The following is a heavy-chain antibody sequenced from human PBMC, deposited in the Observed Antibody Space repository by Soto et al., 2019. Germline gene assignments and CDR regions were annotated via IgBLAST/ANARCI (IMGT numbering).Heavy chain of an antibody. CDR2: ISPRSYYR. D-gene: IGHD2-15*01. CDR1: GCSYSAHY. Sequence: GGPLRPSCPASGCSYSAHYMSRLRQHPGKGLEWLSYISPRSYYRECADSVKGRHTISRDNAKKSLYLQMNSLRAEDTGVYYCGGGGGGGQYNSCG. J-gene: IGHJ5*01. V-gene: IGHV3-11*03. CDR3: GGGGGGGQYNS.